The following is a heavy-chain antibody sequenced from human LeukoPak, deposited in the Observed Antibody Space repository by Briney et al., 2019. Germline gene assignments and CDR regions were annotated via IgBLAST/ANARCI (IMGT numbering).Heavy chain of an antibody. CDR3: VGENRYCSGGSCYSAASDDAFDI. CDR2: ISIYNGKT. V-gene: IGHV1-18*01. J-gene: IGHJ3*02. Sequence: ASVKVSCKASGYTFSNYGVSWVRQAPGQGLEWVGWISIYNGKTNYAQKFQGRVSMTTDTSTSTAYMELRSLRSDDTAVYYCVGENRYCSGGSCYSAASDDAFDIWGQGTMVTVSS. CDR1: GYTFSNYG. D-gene: IGHD2-15*01.